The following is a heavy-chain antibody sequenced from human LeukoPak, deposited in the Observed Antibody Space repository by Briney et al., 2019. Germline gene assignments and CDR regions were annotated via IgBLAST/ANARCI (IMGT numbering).Heavy chain of an antibody. Sequence: GRSLRLSCAASGFTFSSYGMHWVRQAPGKGLEWVAVISYDGSNKYYADSVKGRFTISRDNSKNTLYLQMNSLRAEDTAVYYCAKGGDSSGYYDAFDIWGQGTMVTVSS. CDR3: AKGGDSSGYYDAFDI. J-gene: IGHJ3*02. CDR2: ISYDGSNK. V-gene: IGHV3-30*18. CDR1: GFTFSSYG. D-gene: IGHD3-22*01.